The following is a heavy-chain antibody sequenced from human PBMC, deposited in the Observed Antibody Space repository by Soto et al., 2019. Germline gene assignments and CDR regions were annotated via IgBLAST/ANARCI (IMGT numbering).Heavy chain of an antibody. CDR3: AKPSVSVVVPAGESGYY. J-gene: IGHJ4*02. D-gene: IGHD2-2*01. V-gene: IGHV3-23*01. CDR1: EFTFSSYA. CDR2: NSGSGGST. Sequence: PGGSLRLSCAASEFTFSSYAMSWVSQSLKMKLQWVSANSGSGGSTYYSDSGNGRFTISRDNSKNTLYLQMNSLRTEDTDVYYCAKPSVSVVVPAGESGYYWSQGTLVTVSS.